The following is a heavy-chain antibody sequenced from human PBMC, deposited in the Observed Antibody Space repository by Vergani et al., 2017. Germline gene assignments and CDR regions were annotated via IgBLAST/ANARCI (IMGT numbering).Heavy chain of an antibody. V-gene: IGHV3-30-3*01. CDR3: ARDPSVAGTYYYXMDV. Sequence: QVQLVESGGGVVQPGRSLRLSCAASGFTFSSYAMHWVRQAPGKWLEGVAVILYEGSNKYYADSVKGRFTISRDNSKNTLYLQMKSLRAEDTAVYYCARDPSVAGTYYYXMDVWGKGTTVTVSS. D-gene: IGHD6-19*01. CDR2: ILYEGSNK. CDR1: GFTFSSYA. J-gene: IGHJ6*03.